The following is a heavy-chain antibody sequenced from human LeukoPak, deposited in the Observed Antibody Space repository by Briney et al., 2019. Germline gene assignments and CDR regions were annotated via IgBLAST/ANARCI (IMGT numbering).Heavy chain of an antibody. Sequence: GGSLRLSCAASGFTFSSYEMNWVRQAPGKGLEWVSYISSSGSTIYYADSVKGRFTISRDKAKNSLYLQMNSLRAEDTAVYYCARVDYYYMDVWGKGTTVTISS. CDR2: ISSSGSTI. J-gene: IGHJ6*03. CDR1: GFTFSSYE. V-gene: IGHV3-48*03. CDR3: ARVDYYYMDV.